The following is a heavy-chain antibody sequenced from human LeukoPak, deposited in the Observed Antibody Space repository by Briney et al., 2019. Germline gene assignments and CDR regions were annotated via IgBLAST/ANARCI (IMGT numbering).Heavy chain of an antibody. CDR1: GFTFSSYA. D-gene: IGHD2-21*01. Sequence: GGSLRLSCAASGFTFSSYAMSWVRQAPGKGLEWVSAISGSGGSTYYADSVTGRFTISRDNSKNTLYLQMNSLRAEDTALYYCAKPPVMGLYYFGYWGQGTLVTVSS. CDR3: AKPPVMGLYYFGY. V-gene: IGHV3-23*01. CDR2: ISGSGGST. J-gene: IGHJ4*02.